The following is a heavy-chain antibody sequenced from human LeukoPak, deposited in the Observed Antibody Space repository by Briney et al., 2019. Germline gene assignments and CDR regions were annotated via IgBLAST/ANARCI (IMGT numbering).Heavy chain of an antibody. CDR1: GYTFTSYD. V-gene: IGHV1-8*01. CDR3: ARGQKSALTYGSGTSAYYFDY. D-gene: IGHD3-10*01. Sequence: ASVKVSCKTSGYTFTSYDINWVRQATGQGLEWMGSMNPHSGNTGYAQKFQGRVTMTRNTSISTAYMELSSLRSEDTAVYYCARGQKSALTYGSGTSAYYFDYWGQGNMVTVSS. CDR2: MNPHSGNT. J-gene: IGHJ4*02.